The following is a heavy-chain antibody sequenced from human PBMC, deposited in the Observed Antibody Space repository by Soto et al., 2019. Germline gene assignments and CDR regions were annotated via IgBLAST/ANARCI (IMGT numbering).Heavy chain of an antibody. J-gene: IGHJ4*02. CDR3: ARSEGGYTNQAYFDY. CDR2: VSYSGST. D-gene: IGHD5-12*01. Sequence: PSETLSLTCTVSGDSISSGASYWSRIRQLPGKGLDWIGYVSYSGSTYHNPSLTSRVTILVDTSKNQFSLRLSSVTAADTAVYYCARSEGGYTNQAYFDYWGQGTLVTVSS. V-gene: IGHV4-31*03. CDR1: GDSISSGASY.